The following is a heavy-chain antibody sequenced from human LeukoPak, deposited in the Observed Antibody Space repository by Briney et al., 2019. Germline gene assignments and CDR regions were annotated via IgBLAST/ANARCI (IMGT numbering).Heavy chain of an antibody. V-gene: IGHV4-61*02. CDR2: IYTGGNT. Sequence: SETLSLTCTVSGGSVSSGNYYWSWIRQPAGKGLEWVGRIYTGGNTNYNPSLKSRVTISVDTSKNQFSLKVRSVTAADTAVYFCARGLGWKVTPMGLFYMDVWGEGATVTVSS. CDR3: ARGLGWKVTPMGLFYMDV. J-gene: IGHJ6*03. D-gene: IGHD1-1*01. CDR1: GGSVSSGNYY.